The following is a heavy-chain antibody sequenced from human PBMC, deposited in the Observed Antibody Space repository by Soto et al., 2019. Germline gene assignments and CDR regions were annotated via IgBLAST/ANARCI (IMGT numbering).Heavy chain of an antibody. D-gene: IGHD3-22*01. J-gene: IGHJ4*02. CDR1: GFTFSNYG. Sequence: GGSLRLSCAASGFTFSNYGMHWVRQTPGKGLEWVAVISYDGSHQFYTDSVKGRFTISRDNSKNTLYLQMNSLKASDTAMYYCARRRYYYDSSGYLPEADYWGQGTLVTVSS. CDR3: ARRRYYYDSSGYLPEADY. CDR2: ISYDGSHQ. V-gene: IGHV3-30*03.